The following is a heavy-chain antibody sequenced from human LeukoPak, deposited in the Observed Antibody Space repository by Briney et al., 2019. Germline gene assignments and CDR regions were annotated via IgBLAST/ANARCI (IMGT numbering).Heavy chain of an antibody. CDR3: ATLPTKHSSSWYQGY. J-gene: IGHJ4*02. CDR2: IYYSGST. Sequence: YIYYSGSTYYHPSLKSRVTISVDTSKNQFSLKLSSVTAADTAVYYCATLPTKHSSSWYQGYWGQGTLVTVSS. V-gene: IGHV4-31*02. D-gene: IGHD6-13*01.